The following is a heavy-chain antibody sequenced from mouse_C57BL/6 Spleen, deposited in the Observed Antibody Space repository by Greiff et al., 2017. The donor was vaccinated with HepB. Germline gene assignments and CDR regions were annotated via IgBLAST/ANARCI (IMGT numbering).Heavy chain of an antibody. J-gene: IGHJ1*03. V-gene: IGHV5-4*03. D-gene: IGHD2-5*01. CDR1: GFTFSSYA. CDR2: ISDGGSYT. Sequence: EVNLVESGGGLVKPGGSLKLSCAASGFTFSSYAMSWVRQTPEKRLEWVATISDGGSYTYYPDNVKGRFTISRDNAKNNLYLQMSHLKSEDTAMYYCARDYSNYRYFDVWGTGTTVTVSS. CDR3: ARDYSNYRYFDV.